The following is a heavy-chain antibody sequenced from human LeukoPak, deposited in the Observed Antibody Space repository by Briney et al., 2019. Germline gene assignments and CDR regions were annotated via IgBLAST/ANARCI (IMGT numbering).Heavy chain of an antibody. CDR2: IRYDESNK. J-gene: IGHJ5*02. Sequence: GGSLRLSCAASGFIFSNYGMHWVRQAPGKGLEWVAFIRYDESNKFYADSVKGRLTISRDNSKNILFLQMNSLRAEDTAVYYCATMQWLEGVDWFDPWGQGTLVTVSS. D-gene: IGHD6-19*01. CDR3: ATMQWLEGVDWFDP. CDR1: GFIFSNYG. V-gene: IGHV3-30*02.